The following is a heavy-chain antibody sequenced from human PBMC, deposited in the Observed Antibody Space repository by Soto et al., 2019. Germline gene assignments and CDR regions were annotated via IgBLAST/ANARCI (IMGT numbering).Heavy chain of an antibody. V-gene: IGHV1-8*01. CDR3: ARGRITMVRGVIFYLDY. D-gene: IGHD3-10*01. CDR2: MNPNSGNT. Sequence: ASVKVSCKASGYTFTSYDINWVRQATGQGLEWMGWMNPNSGNTGYAQKFQGRVTMTRNTSISTAYMELSSLRSEDTAVYYCARGRITMVRGVIFYLDYWGQGTLGTVSS. J-gene: IGHJ4*02. CDR1: GYTFTSYD.